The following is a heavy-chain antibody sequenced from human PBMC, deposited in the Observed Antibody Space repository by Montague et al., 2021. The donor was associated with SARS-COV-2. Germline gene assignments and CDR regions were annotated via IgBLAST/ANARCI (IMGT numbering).Heavy chain of an antibody. CDR1: GGPFSDYH. V-gene: IGHV4-34*01. CDR2: INHGGST. D-gene: IGHD1-26*01. CDR3: ARFGSGTREFDL. J-gene: IGHJ4*02. Sequence: SETLSLTCTVYGGPFSDYHWTWIRQSPGEGLEWIGQINHGGSTKYNPSLKSRVTISIDTSKKQFSLKLTSVTAADTAVYYCARFGSGTREFDLWGQGTLVTVSS.